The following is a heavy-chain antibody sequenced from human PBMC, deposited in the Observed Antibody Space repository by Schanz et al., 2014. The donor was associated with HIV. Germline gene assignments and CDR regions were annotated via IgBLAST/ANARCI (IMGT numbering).Heavy chain of an antibody. CDR3: ARDWRPNYDFWSGSIGVIGMNV. J-gene: IGHJ6*02. CDR2: ISYDGSNK. Sequence: VQLVESGGGLIQPGGSLRLSCAASGFTVSSSHMSWVRQAPGKGLEWVAVISYDGSNKYYTDSVKGRFTISRDNSKNTLYLQMNSLRVEDTAVYYCARDWRPNYDFWSGSIGVIGMNVWGQGTTVTVSS. CDR1: GFTVSSSH. D-gene: IGHD3-3*01. V-gene: IGHV3-30*03.